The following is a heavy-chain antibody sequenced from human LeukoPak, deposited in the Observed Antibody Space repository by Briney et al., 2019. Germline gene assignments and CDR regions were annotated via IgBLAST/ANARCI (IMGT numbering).Heavy chain of an antibody. D-gene: IGHD2-2*02. CDR1: GYTFTGYY. J-gene: IGHJ5*02. V-gene: IGHV1-2*02. CDR2: INPYNGAT. Sequence: APVKVSCKVSGYTFTGYYIHWVRQAPGPGLEWTGWINPYNGATNYAQKFQGRLTMTRDTSMNTVYMEHNRLRSDDTAVYYCARAPYCDFSSCYTGYNWFDPWGQGTLVTVSS. CDR3: ARAPYCDFSSCYTGYNWFDP.